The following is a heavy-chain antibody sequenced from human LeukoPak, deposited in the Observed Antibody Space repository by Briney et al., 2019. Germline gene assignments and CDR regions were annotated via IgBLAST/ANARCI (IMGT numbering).Heavy chain of an antibody. J-gene: IGHJ4*02. Sequence: SETLSLTCTVSGASIRHYYWSWIRQPPGKGLEWIGNLYHSGSPNYNPSLKSRVTISIDTAKNQFSLRLGSVTAADTAVYYCATLTGTTYPYYFDFWGQATLVTVSS. CDR3: ATLTGTTYPYYFDF. D-gene: IGHD1-20*01. CDR2: LYHSGSP. CDR1: GASIRHYY. V-gene: IGHV4-59*01.